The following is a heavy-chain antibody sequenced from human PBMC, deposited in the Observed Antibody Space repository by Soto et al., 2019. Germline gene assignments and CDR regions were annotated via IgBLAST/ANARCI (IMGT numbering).Heavy chain of an antibody. CDR3: ARCYCTVGSCYTCWHFDL. J-gene: IGHJ2*01. Sequence: QAQLVQSGAEVKKPGASVKVSCQAGGYTFADYGISWVRQAPGQGLEWVGWIGPYNGNTNYAQNLQDRVTMTTDTSTNTAYMEVRSLRCDDTALYYCARCYCTVGSCYTCWHFDLWGRGTLLTVSS. V-gene: IGHV1-18*01. CDR2: IGPYNGNT. D-gene: IGHD2-15*01. CDR1: GYTFADYG.